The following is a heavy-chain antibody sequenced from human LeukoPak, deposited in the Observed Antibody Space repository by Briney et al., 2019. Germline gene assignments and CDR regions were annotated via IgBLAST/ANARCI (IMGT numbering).Heavy chain of an antibody. V-gene: IGHV3-7*01. Sequence: PGGSLRLSCAASGFTFSSYWMSWVRQAPGKGLEWVANIKQDGSEKYYVDSVKGRFTISRDNSKNTLYLQMNSLRAEDTAVYYCASSAYSGSYPLSWGQGTLVTVSS. CDR1: GFTFSSYW. CDR2: IKQDGSEK. CDR3: ASSAYSGSYPLS. D-gene: IGHD1-26*01. J-gene: IGHJ5*02.